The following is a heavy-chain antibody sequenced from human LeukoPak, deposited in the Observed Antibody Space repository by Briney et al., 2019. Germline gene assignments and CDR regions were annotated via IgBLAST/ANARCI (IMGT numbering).Heavy chain of an antibody. CDR3: ARQARNNGDYGEDV. Sequence: PGGSLRLSCAASGFAFSSYGMHWVRQAPGKGLEWVAVIWYDGSNKYYADSVKGRFTISRDNSKNTLYLQMNSLRAKDTAVYYCARQARNNGDYGEDVWGQGTTVTVSS. CDR1: GFAFSSYG. D-gene: IGHD4-17*01. V-gene: IGHV3-33*08. J-gene: IGHJ6*02. CDR2: IWYDGSNK.